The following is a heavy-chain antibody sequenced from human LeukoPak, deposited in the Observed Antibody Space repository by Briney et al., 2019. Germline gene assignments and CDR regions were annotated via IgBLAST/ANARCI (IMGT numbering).Heavy chain of an antibody. D-gene: IGHD4-17*01. CDR1: GFTVSSNY. V-gene: IGHV3-53*01. CDR2: IYSGGST. J-gene: IGHJ4*02. Sequence: GGSLRLSCAASGFTVSSNYMSWVRQAPGKGLEWVSVIYSGGSTYYADSVKGRFTISRDNSKNTLYLQMNSLRAEDTAVYYCARGKYGDHPPGCFEYWGQGTLVTVSS. CDR3: ARGKYGDHPPGCFEY.